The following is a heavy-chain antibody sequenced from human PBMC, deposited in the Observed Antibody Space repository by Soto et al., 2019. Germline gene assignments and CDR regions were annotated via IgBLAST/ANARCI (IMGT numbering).Heavy chain of an antibody. CDR2: ISGSSDNT. Sequence: PGGSLRLSCAASGFTFSDYYMSWIRQAPGKGLEWLSYISGSSDNTNYADSVKGRFTISRDNAKKSLYLEMNSLRAEDTAVYYCATITMMTWGQGTPVTVSS. D-gene: IGHD3-22*01. V-gene: IGHV3-11*06. CDR3: ATITMMT. J-gene: IGHJ5*02. CDR1: GFTFSDYY.